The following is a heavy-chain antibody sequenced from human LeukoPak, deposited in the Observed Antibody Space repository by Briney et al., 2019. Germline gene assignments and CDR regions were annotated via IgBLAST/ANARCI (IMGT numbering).Heavy chain of an antibody. Sequence: ASVKVFCKASGHTFSAYYIHWVRQAPGHGLEWMGWINPNNGDTVYAQRFQGRVTMTRDTSISTAYMELTGLSFDDTAVYYCARFLFGTKFYFDFWGQGTLVTVSS. J-gene: IGHJ4*02. V-gene: IGHV1-2*02. CDR3: ARFLFGTKFYFDF. CDR2: INPNNGDT. CDR1: GHTFSAYY. D-gene: IGHD1-7*01.